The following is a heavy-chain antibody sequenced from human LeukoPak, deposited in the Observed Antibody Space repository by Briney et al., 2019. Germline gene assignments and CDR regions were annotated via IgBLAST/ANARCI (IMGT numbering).Heavy chain of an antibody. V-gene: IGHV3-74*01. D-gene: IGHD1-14*01. Sequence: GGSLRLSCAASGFTFSSHLMHWVRQAQGTGLVWVSSVKSDGTATNYADSVKGRFTISRDNAKDTLYLQMNSLRVEDTAVYYCVRKFATGDWGQGTLVTVSS. CDR2: VKSDGTAT. J-gene: IGHJ4*02. CDR3: VRKFATGD. CDR1: GFTFSSHL.